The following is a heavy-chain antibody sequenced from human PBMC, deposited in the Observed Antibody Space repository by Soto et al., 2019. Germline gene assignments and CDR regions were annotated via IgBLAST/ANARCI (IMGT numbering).Heavy chain of an antibody. V-gene: IGHV3-30-3*01. D-gene: IGHD5-18*01. CDR3: ARDRSKLWLPKGGYYYYYGMDV. CDR1: GFTFSSYA. CDR2: ISYDGSNK. Sequence: GGSLRLSCAASGFTFSSYAMHWVRQAPCKGLEWVAVISYDGSNKYYADSVKGRFTISRDNSKNTLYLQMNSPRAEDTGVYHCARDRSKLWLPKGGYYYYYGMDVWGQGTTVTVSS. J-gene: IGHJ6*02.